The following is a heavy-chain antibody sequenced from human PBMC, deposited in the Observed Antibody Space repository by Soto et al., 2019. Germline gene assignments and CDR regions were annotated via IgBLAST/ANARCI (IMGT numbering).Heavy chain of an antibody. CDR2: IGAGDGKT. Sequence: QVQLVQSGAEVKKPGASVKVSCKSSGYRFTQYVIHWVRQAPGQRLEWMGLIGAGDGKTYYSQNFQGRVTITKDTSASTAYMELSSLISEDTAVYYCVRDYASDTGVHLDFWGQGTLVTVSS. D-gene: IGHD2-8*02. V-gene: IGHV1-3*01. J-gene: IGHJ4*02. CDR3: VRDYASDTGVHLDF. CDR1: GYRFTQYV.